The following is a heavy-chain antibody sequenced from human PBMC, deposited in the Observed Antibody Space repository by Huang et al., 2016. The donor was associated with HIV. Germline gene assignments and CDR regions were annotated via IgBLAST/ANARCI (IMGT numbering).Heavy chain of an antibody. Sequence: EVQLVQSGGGLVKPGGSLRLSCAASGFPFSVYSMNWVRQARGRGLEWVSSITSSSDYIYNADSVKGRFTVSRDNAKNSLYLQMNSLKAEDTAVYYCARAYHYDSNAIWGLDLWGQGTLVTVSS. D-gene: IGHD3-22*01. V-gene: IGHV3-21*02. CDR1: GFPFSVYS. CDR2: ITSSSDYI. CDR3: ARAYHYDSNAIWGLDL. J-gene: IGHJ5*02.